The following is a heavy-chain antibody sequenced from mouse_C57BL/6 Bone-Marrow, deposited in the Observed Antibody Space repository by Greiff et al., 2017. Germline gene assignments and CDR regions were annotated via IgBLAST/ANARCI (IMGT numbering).Heavy chain of an antibody. CDR2: IWRGGST. Sequence: VQLQQSGPGLVQPSQSLSITCTVSGFSLTSYGVHWVRQSPGKGLEWLGVIWRGGSTDYNAAFMSRLSITKDNSKSHVFLKMNSLQADDTAIYYCAKTITTVENYAIDYWGEGASDTVSS. CDR3: AKTITTVENYAIDY. D-gene: IGHD1-1*01. J-gene: IGHJ4*01. V-gene: IGHV2-5*01. CDR1: GFSLTSYG.